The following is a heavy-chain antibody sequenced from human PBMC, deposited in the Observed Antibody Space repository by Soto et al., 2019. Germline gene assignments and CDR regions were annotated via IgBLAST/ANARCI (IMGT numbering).Heavy chain of an antibody. CDR1: GAGDTFSNYG. CDR2: TIPAFGTA. J-gene: IGHJ4*02. Sequence: QVHLVQSGAEVKSPGSAVKVSCKVSGAGDTFSNYGLNWMRQAPGQGLEWMGGTIPAFGTANYAQKFQGRVTITADTSTTTAYMELSRLRSDDTAVYYCWRPDKTALPPLDSWGQGTLVSVSS. V-gene: IGHV1-69*06. CDR3: WRPDKTALPPLDS.